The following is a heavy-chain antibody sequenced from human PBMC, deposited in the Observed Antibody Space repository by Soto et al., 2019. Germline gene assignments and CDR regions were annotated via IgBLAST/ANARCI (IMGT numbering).Heavy chain of an antibody. Sequence: PSETLSLTCTVSGGSISSGGYYWSWIRQHPGKGLEWIGYIYYSGSTYYNPSLKSRVTMTRDTSTSTVYMELNWLRSDDTALYYCARDNYGPLDYWGQGTLVTVSS. CDR1: GGSISSGGYY. CDR3: ARDNYGPLDY. V-gene: IGHV4-31*03. J-gene: IGHJ4*02. CDR2: IYYSGST. D-gene: IGHD3-10*01.